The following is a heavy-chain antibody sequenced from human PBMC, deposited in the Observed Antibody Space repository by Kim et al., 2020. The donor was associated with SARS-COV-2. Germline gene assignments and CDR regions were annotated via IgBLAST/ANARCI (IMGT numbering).Heavy chain of an antibody. CDR2: IIPILGIA. D-gene: IGHD4-17*01. J-gene: IGHJ4*02. V-gene: IGHV1-69*04. CDR1: GGTFSSYA. Sequence: SVKVSCKASGGTFSSYAISWVRQAPGQGLEWMGRIIPILGIANYAQKFQGRVTITADKSTSTAYMELSSLRSEDTAVYYCARLGRPAEAHDYGDYAQPYCFDHWGQGTLVTVSS. CDR3: ARLGRPAEAHDYGDYAQPYCFDH.